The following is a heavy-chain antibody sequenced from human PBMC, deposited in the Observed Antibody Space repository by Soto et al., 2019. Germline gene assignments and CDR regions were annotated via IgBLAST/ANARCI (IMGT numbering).Heavy chain of an antibody. D-gene: IGHD3-10*01. Sequence: QLQLQESGSGLVRPSQTLSLTCTVSGAPIGSGSYSWNWIRQPPGKGLEWIGYLHHSGDTYFNPSLRRRVSISVDRSHNQFSLKLLSVTAADTAGYYCARFPLWFGELDYWGQGALVTVSS. V-gene: IGHV4-30-2*01. J-gene: IGHJ4*02. CDR3: ARFPLWFGELDY. CDR2: LHHSGDT. CDR1: GAPIGSGSYS.